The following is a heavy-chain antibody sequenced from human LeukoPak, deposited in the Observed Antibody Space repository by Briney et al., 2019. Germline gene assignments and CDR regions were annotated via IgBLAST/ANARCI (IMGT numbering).Heavy chain of an antibody. CDR2: INPNSGGT. Sequence: GASVKVSCKASAYTFTGYYMHWVRQAPGQGLEWMGWINPNSGGTNYAQNFEGRVTMTRDTSIRTAYMELSRLRSDDTAVYYCARVYRGGFDRSVYWLGVFDMWGQGTKVTVSS. J-gene: IGHJ3*02. V-gene: IGHV1-2*02. D-gene: IGHD3-22*01. CDR3: ARVYRGGFDRSVYWLGVFDM. CDR1: AYTFTGYY.